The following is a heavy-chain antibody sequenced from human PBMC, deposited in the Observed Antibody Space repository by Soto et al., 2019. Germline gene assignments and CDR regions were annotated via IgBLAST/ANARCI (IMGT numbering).Heavy chain of an antibody. CDR1: GYTFTSYG. CDR2: ISAYNGNT. V-gene: IGHV1-18*01. Sequence: ASVKVSCKASGYTFTSYGISWVRQAPGQGLEWMGWISAYNGNTNYAQKLQGRVTMTTGTSTSTAYMELRSLRSDDTAVYYCARDKGAPPLSPVYYYYGMDVWGQGTTVTVSS. CDR3: ARDKGAPPLSPVYYYYGMDV. J-gene: IGHJ6*02.